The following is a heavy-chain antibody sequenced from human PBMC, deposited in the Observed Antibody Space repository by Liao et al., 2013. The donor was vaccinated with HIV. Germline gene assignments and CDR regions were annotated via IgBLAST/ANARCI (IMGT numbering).Heavy chain of an antibody. CDR2: VYSSGRP. CDR1: GGSISGYS. CDR3: ARMASWLGTFRGRMPRYYFDL. D-gene: IGHD3-16*01. V-gene: IGHV4-4*07. Sequence: QVQLQESGPGLVKPSETLSLSCFVSGGSISGYSWGWVRQSAGMGLEWIGRVYSSGRPNYSPPFRSRVTMSLDASRNQMSLRLSSVTAADTAVYYCARMASWLGTFRGRMPRYYFDLWGRWHAGHCLL. J-gene: IGHJ2*01.